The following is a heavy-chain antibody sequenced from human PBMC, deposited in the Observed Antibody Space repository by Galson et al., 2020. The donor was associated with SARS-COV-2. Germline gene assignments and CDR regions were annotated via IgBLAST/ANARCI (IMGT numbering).Heavy chain of an antibody. V-gene: IGHV3-23*01. CDR1: GFTFSSYA. CDR2: ISGSGGST. J-gene: IGHJ6*02. Sequence: GGSLRLSCAASGFTFSSYAMSWVRQAPGKGLEWVSAISGSGGSTYYADSVKGRFTISRDNSKNTLYLQMNSLRAEDTAVYYCAKDLVIQLWSVKSWFYGMDVWGQGTTVTVSS. CDR3: AKDLVIQLWSVKSWFYGMDV. D-gene: IGHD5-18*01.